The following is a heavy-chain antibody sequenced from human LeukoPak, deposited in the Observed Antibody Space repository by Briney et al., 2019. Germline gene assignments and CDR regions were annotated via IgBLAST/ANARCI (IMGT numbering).Heavy chain of an antibody. CDR1: GFTFSSYA. D-gene: IGHD2-2*01. Sequence: PGGSLRLSCAASGFTFSSYAMSWVRQAPGKGLEGVSAISGSGGSTYYADSVKGRFTISRDNSKNTLYLQMNSLRAEDTAVYYCAKDNGVPAAMGDFDYWGQGTLVTVSS. J-gene: IGHJ4*02. V-gene: IGHV3-23*01. CDR3: AKDNGVPAAMGDFDY. CDR2: ISGSGGST.